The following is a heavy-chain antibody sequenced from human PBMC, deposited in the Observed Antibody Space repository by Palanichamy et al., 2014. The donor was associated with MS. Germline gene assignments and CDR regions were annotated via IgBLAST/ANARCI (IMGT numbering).Heavy chain of an antibody. J-gene: IGHJ5*02. CDR2: IYPGDSDT. V-gene: IGHV5-51*01. D-gene: IGHD3-9*01. Sequence: EVQLVQSGAEVKKPGESLKISCKGSGYSFTSYWIGWVRQMPGKGLEWMGIIYPGDSDTRYSPSFQGQVTISADKSISTAYLQWSSLKASDTAMYYCARYTARLRYFDWLLYSGWFDPWGQGTLVTVSS. CDR3: ARYTARLRYFDWLLYSGWFDP. CDR1: GYSFTSYW.